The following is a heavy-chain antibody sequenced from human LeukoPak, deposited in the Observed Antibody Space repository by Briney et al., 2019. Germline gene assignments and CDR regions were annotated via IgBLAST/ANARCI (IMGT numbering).Heavy chain of an antibody. D-gene: IGHD3-22*01. CDR1: GFTFSSYE. CDR3: ARDRTSGRDYYGSSGFYYFDY. J-gene: IGHJ4*02. V-gene: IGHV3-48*03. Sequence: QAGGSLRLSCAASGFTFSSYEMNWVRQAPGKGLEWVSYISSSGSNIYYADSVKGRFTISRDNAKNSLYLQMNSLRAEDTAVYYCARDRTSGRDYYGSSGFYYFDYWGQGTLVTVSS. CDR2: ISSSGSNI.